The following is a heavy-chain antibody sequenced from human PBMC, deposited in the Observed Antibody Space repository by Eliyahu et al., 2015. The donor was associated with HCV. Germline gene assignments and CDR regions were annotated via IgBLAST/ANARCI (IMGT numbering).Heavy chain of an antibody. Sequence: QVQLVESGGGLVKPGGSLRLSCAASGFXFXDYYMSWIRQAPGKGLEWVSYISSSSSYTNYADSVKGRFTISRDNAKNSLYLQMNSLRAEDTAVYYCARDLNIVVVPNAFDIWGQGTMVTVSS. CDR3: ARDLNIVVVPNAFDI. J-gene: IGHJ3*02. CDR1: GFXFXDYY. V-gene: IGHV3-11*05. CDR2: ISSSSSYT. D-gene: IGHD2-2*01.